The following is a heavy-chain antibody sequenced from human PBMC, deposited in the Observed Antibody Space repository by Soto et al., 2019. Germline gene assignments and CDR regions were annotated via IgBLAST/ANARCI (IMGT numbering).Heavy chain of an antibody. CDR2: IYPGDSDT. CDR3: ASQEMATKNVDAFDI. J-gene: IGHJ3*02. D-gene: IGHD5-12*01. CDR1: GYSFTSYW. Sequence: GESRKISCKGSGYSFTSYWIGWVRQMPGKGLEWMGIIYPGDSDTRYSPSFQGQVTISADKSISTAYLQWSSLKASDTAMYYCASQEMATKNVDAFDIWGQGTMVTVSS. V-gene: IGHV5-51*01.